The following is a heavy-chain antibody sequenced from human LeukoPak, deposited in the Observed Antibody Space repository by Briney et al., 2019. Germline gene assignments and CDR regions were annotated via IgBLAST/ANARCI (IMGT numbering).Heavy chain of an antibody. CDR3: ARHGSGYYYFDY. Sequence: GGSLRLSCAASGFTVSSNYMSWVRQAPGKGLEWVSVIYSGGSTYYADSVKGRFTVSRDNSKNTLYLQMNSLRAEDTAVYYCARHGSGYYYFDYWGQGTLVTVSS. CDR2: IYSGGST. CDR1: GFTVSSNY. J-gene: IGHJ4*02. V-gene: IGHV3-53*01. D-gene: IGHD3-22*01.